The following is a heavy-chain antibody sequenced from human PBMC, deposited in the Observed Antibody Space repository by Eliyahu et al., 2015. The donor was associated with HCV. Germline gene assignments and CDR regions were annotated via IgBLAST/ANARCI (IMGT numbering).Heavy chain of an antibody. J-gene: IGHJ6*02. CDR2: IWYDGSDK. CDR3: ARDKARMDV. CDR1: GFTFSSYG. Sequence: QVQLVESGGGVVQPGRSLRLSCAASGFTFSSYGIHWVRQAPGKGLEWVAVIWYDGSDKYYADSVKGRFTISRDNSKNTLYLQMNNLRAEDTAVYYCARDKARMDVWGQGTTVTVSS. V-gene: IGHV3-33*08.